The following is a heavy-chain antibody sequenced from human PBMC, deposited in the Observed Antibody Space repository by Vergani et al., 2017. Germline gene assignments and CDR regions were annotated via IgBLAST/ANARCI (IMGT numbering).Heavy chain of an antibody. CDR1: GFTFSNAW. CDR2: IKSKTDGGTT. J-gene: IGHJ4*02. Sequence: EVQLVESGGGLVKPGGSLRLSCAASGFTFSNAWMSWVRQAPGKGLEWVGRIKSKTDGGTTDYAAPVKGRFTISRDDSKNTLYLQMNSLKTEDTAVYYCTTVSHIVARNRLFDYWGQGTLVTVSS. V-gene: IGHV3-15*01. D-gene: IGHD5-12*01. CDR3: TTVSHIVARNRLFDY.